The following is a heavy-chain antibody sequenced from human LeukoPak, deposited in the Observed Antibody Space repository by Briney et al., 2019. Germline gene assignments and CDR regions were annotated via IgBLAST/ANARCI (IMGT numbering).Heavy chain of an antibody. J-gene: IGHJ5*02. V-gene: IGHV4-34*01. CDR2: INHSGST. D-gene: IGHD3-10*01. CDR3: ARDLYYYGSGSSNWFDP. Sequence: SETLSLTCAVYGGSFSGYYWNWIRQLPGKGLEWIGEINHSGSTNYNPSLKSRVTISVDTSKNQFSLKLSSVTAADTAVYYCARDLYYYGSGSSNWFDPWGQGTLVTVSS. CDR1: GGSFSGYY.